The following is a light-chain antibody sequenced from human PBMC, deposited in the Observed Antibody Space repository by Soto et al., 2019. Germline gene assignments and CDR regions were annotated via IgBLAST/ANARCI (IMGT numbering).Light chain of an antibody. Sequence: QSALTQPPSASGSPGQSVTISCTGTSSDVGGHNYVSWYQQHPGKAPKLMISEVTKRPSGVPDRFSGSRSGNTASLTVSGLQAEDEADYSCSSYAGSNVVFGGGTKVTVL. J-gene: IGLJ2*01. CDR2: EVT. CDR1: SSDVGGHNY. V-gene: IGLV2-8*01. CDR3: SSYAGSNVV.